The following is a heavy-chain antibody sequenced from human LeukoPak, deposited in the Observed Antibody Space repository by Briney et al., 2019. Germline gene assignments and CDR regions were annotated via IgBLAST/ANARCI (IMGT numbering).Heavy chain of an antibody. J-gene: IGHJ4*02. D-gene: IGHD3-22*01. V-gene: IGHV4-59*01. Sequence: SETLSLICTVSGASISSYYWSWIRQPPGKGLEWIGDIYYSGSIKYNPSLKSRVTMSVDTSKNQFSLKLGSVTAADTATYYCARENPSGYYNRPIDYWGQGTLVTVSS. CDR1: GASISSYY. CDR2: IYYSGSI. CDR3: ARENPSGYYNRPIDY.